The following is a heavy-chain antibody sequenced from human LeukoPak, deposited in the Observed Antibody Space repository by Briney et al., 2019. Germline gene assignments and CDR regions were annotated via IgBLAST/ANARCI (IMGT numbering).Heavy chain of an antibody. CDR3: ATNYYDSSGYYSIVY. CDR2: INTYNGNT. V-gene: IGHV1-18*01. Sequence: ASVKVSRKASGYTFTRYGISWVRQAPGQGLEWMGWINTYNGNTDYAQKLQGRVTMTTDTSTSTAYMELRSLRSDDTALYYCATNYYDSSGYYSIVYWGQGTLVTVSS. CDR1: GYTFTRYG. D-gene: IGHD3-22*01. J-gene: IGHJ4*02.